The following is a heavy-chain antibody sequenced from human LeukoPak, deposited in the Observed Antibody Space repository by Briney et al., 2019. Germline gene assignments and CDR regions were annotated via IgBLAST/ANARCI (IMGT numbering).Heavy chain of an antibody. V-gene: IGHV3-23*01. CDR2: ITNGGEIT. Sequence: GGSLRLSCAASGFTFSSYGMSWVRQAPGKGLEWVSAITNGGEITYYADSVKGRFTISRDNSKNTLYLQMNSLRAEDTAVYYRARGPITKYAFDIWGQGTMVTVSS. CDR1: GFTFSSYG. J-gene: IGHJ3*02. CDR3: ARGPITKYAFDI. D-gene: IGHD3-16*01.